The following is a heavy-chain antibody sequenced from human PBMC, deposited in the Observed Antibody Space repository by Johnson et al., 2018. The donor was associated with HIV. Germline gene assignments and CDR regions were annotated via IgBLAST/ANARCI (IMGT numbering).Heavy chain of an antibody. CDR2: IRYDRSNK. V-gene: IGHV3-30*02. CDR3: AKDEGIEWELLPNAFDI. Sequence: QVQLVESGGGVVQPGGSLRLSCAASGFTFSNYGMHWVRQAPGKGLEWVAFIRYDRSNKYYADSVKGRFTVSRDNSKNTLYLQMNSMRAEDTAVYYCAKDEGIEWELLPNAFDIWGQGTMVTVSS. J-gene: IGHJ3*02. CDR1: GFTFSNYG. D-gene: IGHD1-26*01.